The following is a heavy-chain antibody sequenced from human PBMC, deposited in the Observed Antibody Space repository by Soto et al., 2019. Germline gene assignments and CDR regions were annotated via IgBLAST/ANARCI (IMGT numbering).Heavy chain of an antibody. D-gene: IGHD5-18*01. CDR1: GCTVRSYA. V-gene: IGHV3-23*01. J-gene: IGHJ5*02. CDR3: AKDSGYSYGNGWFDP. Sequence: VRLSCAAPGCTVRSYAMNWVRQAPGKGLEWVSAISGSGDRTYYADSVKGRFTISRDNSKNTLYLHMSSLRAEDTAVYFCAKDSGYSYGNGWFDPWGQGTLVTVSS. CDR2: ISGSGDRT.